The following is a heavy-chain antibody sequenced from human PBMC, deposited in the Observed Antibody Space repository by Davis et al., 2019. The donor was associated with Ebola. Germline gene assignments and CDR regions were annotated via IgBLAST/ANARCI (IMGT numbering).Heavy chain of an antibody. V-gene: IGHV3-21*01. D-gene: IGHD3-10*01. J-gene: IGHJ6*02. Sequence: GGSLRLSCAASGFTFSSYSMNWVRQAPGKGLEWVSSISSSSSYIYYADSVKGRFTISRDNAKNSLYLQMNSLRAEDTAVYYCARGSGLWFRELLYQADYGMDVWGQGTTVTVSS. CDR2: ISSSSSYI. CDR3: ARGSGLWFRELLYQADYGMDV. CDR1: GFTFSSYS.